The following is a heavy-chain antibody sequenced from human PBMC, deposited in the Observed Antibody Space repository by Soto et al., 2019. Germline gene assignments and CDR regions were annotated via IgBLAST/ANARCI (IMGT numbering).Heavy chain of an antibody. D-gene: IGHD2-2*03. CDR2: INPNSGGT. CDR3: ARGLGYCSSTSCPRWFDP. Sequence: WASVKVSCKASGYTFTGYYMHWVRQAPGQGLEWMGWINPNSGGTNYAQKFQGWVTMTRDTSISTAYMELSRLRSDDTAVYYCARGLGYCSSTSCPRWFDPWGQGTLVTVSS. J-gene: IGHJ5*02. CDR1: GYTFTGYY. V-gene: IGHV1-2*04.